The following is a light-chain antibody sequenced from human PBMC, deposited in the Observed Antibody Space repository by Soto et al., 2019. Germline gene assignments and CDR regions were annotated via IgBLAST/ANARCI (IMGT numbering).Light chain of an antibody. CDR1: SSDVGGYNY. V-gene: IGLV2-14*01. CDR2: EVS. J-gene: IGLJ1*01. CDR3: SSYTSSSTYV. Sequence: SVLTQPDSVSGSPGQSITISCTGTSSDVGGYNYVSWYQQHPGKAPKLMIYEVSNRPSGVSNRFSGSKSGNTASLTISGLQAEDEADYYCSSYTSSSTYVFGTGTKVTVL.